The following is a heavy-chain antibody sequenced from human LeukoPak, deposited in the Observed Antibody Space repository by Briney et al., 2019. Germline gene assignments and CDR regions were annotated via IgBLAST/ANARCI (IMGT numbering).Heavy chain of an antibody. V-gene: IGHV3-30*18. D-gene: IGHD6-6*01. CDR2: ISYDGSNK. Sequence: GRSLRLSCAASGFTFSSYDMHWVRQAPGKGLEWVAVISYDGSNKYYADSVKGRFTISRDNSKNTLYLQMNSLRAEDTAVYFCAKDYSASQLVPLYYFNCWGQGSLVTVSS. CDR3: AKDYSASQLVPLYYFNC. J-gene: IGHJ4*02. CDR1: GFTFSSYD.